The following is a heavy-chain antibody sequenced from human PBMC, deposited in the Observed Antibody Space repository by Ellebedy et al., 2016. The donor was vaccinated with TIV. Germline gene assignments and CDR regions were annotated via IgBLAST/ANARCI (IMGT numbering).Heavy chain of an antibody. J-gene: IGHJ4*02. CDR2: ISGNGEYT. CDR1: GFTFKNYA. D-gene: IGHD6-19*01. Sequence: GESLKISCAASGFTFKNYAMTWIRRGPGKGLDWVSLISGNGEYTYYSDSVKGRFTISRDNSKNTLYLQMNSLRAEDTAVYYCARDKEQWLVRRGFDYWGQGTLVTVSS. V-gene: IGHV3-23*01. CDR3: ARDKEQWLVRRGFDY.